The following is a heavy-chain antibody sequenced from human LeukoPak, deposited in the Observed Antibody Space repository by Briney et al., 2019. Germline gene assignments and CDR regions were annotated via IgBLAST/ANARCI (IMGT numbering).Heavy chain of an antibody. V-gene: IGHV4-34*01. Sequence: SETLSLTCAVYGGSFSGYYWSWIRQPPRKGLEWIGEINHSGSTNYNPSLKSRVTISVDTSKNQFSLNLSSVTAADTAVYYCARGLSYYYGSGSTRNYYYYGMDVWGQGTTVTVSS. D-gene: IGHD3-10*01. CDR3: ARGLSYYYGSGSTRNYYYYGMDV. J-gene: IGHJ6*02. CDR2: INHSGST. CDR1: GGSFSGYY.